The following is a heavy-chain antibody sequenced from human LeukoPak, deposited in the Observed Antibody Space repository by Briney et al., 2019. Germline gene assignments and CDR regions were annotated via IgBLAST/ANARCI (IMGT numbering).Heavy chain of an antibody. Sequence: SETLSLTCTVSGGSISSSSYYWGWIRQPPGKGLEWIGSIYYSGSTYYNPSLKSRVTISVDTSKNQFSLKLSSVTAADTAVYYCARDCPPYSSSPEYFQHWGQGTLVTVSS. J-gene: IGHJ1*01. CDR2: IYYSGST. D-gene: IGHD6-6*01. V-gene: IGHV4-39*02. CDR3: ARDCPPYSSSPEYFQH. CDR1: GGSISSSSYY.